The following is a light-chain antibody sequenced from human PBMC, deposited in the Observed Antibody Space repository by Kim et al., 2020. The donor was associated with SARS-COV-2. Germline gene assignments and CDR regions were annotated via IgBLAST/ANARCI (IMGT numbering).Light chain of an antibody. CDR1: QSVSSSY. CDR3: QQYGSSPAT. J-gene: IGKJ5*01. V-gene: IGKV3-20*01. Sequence: EIVLTQSPATLSLSPGERATLSCRASQSVSSSYLAWYQQKPGQAPRLLIYAASSRATGIPDRFSGSGSGTDFTLTISRLEPEDFAVYYCQQYGSSPATFGQGTRLEIK. CDR2: AAS.